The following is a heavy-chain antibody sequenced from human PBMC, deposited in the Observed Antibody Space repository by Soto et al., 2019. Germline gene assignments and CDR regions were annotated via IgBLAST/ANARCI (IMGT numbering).Heavy chain of an antibody. D-gene: IGHD6-13*01. CDR3: ARGEATAGHQFHYGMDV. J-gene: IGHJ6*02. CDR2: SRNKANSYTT. Sequence: EVQLVESGGGLVQPGGSLRLSCAGSEFTVSDHYIDWVRQAPGKGLEWLGRSRNKANSYTTEYAASVKGRFTISRDDSKNSLYLQMNSLNTEDTAVYYCARGEATAGHQFHYGMDVWGQGTTVTVFS. CDR1: EFTVSDHY. V-gene: IGHV3-72*01.